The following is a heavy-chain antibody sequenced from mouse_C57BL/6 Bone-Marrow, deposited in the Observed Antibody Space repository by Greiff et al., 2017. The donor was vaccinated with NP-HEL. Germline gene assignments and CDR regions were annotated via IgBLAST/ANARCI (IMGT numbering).Heavy chain of an antibody. V-gene: IGHV10-1*01. J-gene: IGHJ4*01. CDR1: GFSFNTYA. CDR2: IRSKSNNYAT. Sequence: EVQGVESGGGLVQPKGSLKLSCAASGFSFNTYAMNWVRQAPGKGLEWVARIRSKSNNYATYYADSVKDRFTISRDDSESMLYLQMNNLKTEDTAMYYCVRSKLGYAMDYWGQGTSVTVSS. D-gene: IGHD4-1*01. CDR3: VRSKLGYAMDY.